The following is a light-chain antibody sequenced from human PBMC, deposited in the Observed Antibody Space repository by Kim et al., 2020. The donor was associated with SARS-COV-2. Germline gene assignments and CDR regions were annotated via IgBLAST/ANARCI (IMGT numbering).Light chain of an antibody. CDR1: SSNIGSHF. V-gene: IGLV1-51*01. J-gene: IGLJ2*01. CDR2: DND. CDR3: GTWDNSLLGVV. Sequence: GQKVSISCSGRSSNIGSHFVSWYQQLPGTVPKLLIYDNDKRPSGIPDRFSGSKSGTSATLGITGLQTGDEADYYCGTWDNSLLGVVFGGGTQLTVL.